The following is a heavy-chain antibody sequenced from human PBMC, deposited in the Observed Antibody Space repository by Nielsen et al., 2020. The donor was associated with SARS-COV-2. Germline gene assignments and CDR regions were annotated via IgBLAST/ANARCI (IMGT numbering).Heavy chain of an antibody. CDR3: ARRYSSSWYPFDY. D-gene: IGHD6-13*01. CDR2: IIPIFGTA. V-gene: IGHV1-69*06. Sequence: SVKVSCKASGGTFSSYAISWVRQAPGQGLEWMGGIIPIFGTANYAQKFQGRVTITADKSTSTAYMEPSSLRSEDTAVYYCARRYSSSWYPFDYWGQGTLVTVSS. J-gene: IGHJ4*02. CDR1: GGTFSSYA.